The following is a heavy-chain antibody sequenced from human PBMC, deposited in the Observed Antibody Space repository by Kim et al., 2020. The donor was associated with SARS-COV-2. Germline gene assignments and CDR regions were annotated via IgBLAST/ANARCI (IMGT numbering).Heavy chain of an antibody. CDR3: AKGPYYEMDV. V-gene: IGHV7-4-1*02. J-gene: IGHJ6*02. CDR1: GYTFTSHN. CDR2: INTKTGSP. Sequence: ASVKVSCMASGYTFTSHNMNWVRQAPGQGLEWMGWINTKTGSPRYAQDFTGRFVFSLDTSVTTAYLQITSLRAEYTAVYYCAKGPYYEMDVWGQGTTVTVS.